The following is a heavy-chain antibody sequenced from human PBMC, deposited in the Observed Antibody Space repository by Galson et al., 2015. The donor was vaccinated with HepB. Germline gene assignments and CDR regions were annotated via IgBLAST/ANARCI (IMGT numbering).Heavy chain of an antibody. J-gene: IGHJ4*02. CDR3: AKDPYLYSALAGTMAGFDY. CDR1: GFSFSNYA. V-gene: IGHV3-30*18. CDR2: ISYDGSFK. D-gene: IGHD6-19*01. Sequence: SLRLSCASSGFSFSNYAIHWVRQAPGKGLEWMAVISYDGSFKYYSDSVKGRFTISRYNSKNTLYLQMNSLRAEDTALYYCAKDPYLYSALAGTMAGFDYWGQGTLVTVSS.